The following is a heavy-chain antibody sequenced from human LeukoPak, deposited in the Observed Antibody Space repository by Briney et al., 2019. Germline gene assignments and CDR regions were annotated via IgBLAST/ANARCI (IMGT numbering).Heavy chain of an antibody. CDR3: ARDIGVRGDFWSGYNYYYYGMDV. CDR2: IKQDGSEK. V-gene: IGHV3-7*03. Sequence: GGSLRLSCAASGFTFSSYWMSWVRQAPGKGLEWVANIKQDGSEKYYVDSVKGRFTISRDNAKNSLYLQMNSLRAEDTAVYYCARDIGVRGDFWSGYNYYYYGMDVWGQGTTVTVSS. CDR1: GFTFSSYW. J-gene: IGHJ6*02. D-gene: IGHD3-3*01.